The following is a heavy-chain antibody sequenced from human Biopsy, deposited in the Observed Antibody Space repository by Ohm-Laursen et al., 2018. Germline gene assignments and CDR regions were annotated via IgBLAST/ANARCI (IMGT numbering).Heavy chain of an antibody. CDR1: GESSSGYF. J-gene: IGHJ6*02. V-gene: IGHV4-34*01. CDR3: ARGSGHFKLDV. Sequence: SETLSLTCSVNGESSSGYFWNWIRQPPGKGLEWIGEINQSESTKYNPSLKRRATLSADSSNSQFSLRLTSVTAADTAIYYCARGSGHFKLDVWGQGTTVTVSS. D-gene: IGHD6-19*01. CDR2: INQSEST.